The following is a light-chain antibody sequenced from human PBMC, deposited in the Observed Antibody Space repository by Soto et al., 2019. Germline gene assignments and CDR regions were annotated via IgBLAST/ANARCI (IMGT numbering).Light chain of an antibody. Sequence: QSVLTQPASVSGSRGQSITISCTGTSSDVGGYNYVSGYQQHPGIAPKRLIYGVTNRPSGVSTRFSGSKSGNTASLTISGLQAEDEADYHCSSYTSASTLLYLFGTGTKVTVL. CDR2: GVT. J-gene: IGLJ1*01. CDR3: SSYTSASTLLYL. CDR1: SSDVGGYNY. V-gene: IGLV2-14*01.